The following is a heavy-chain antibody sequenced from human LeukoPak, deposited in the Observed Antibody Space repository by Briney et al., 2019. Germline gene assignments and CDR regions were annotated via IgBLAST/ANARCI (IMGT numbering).Heavy chain of an antibody. Sequence: ASVNVSCKASRYTFTDYYMHWVRQAPGQGLEWMGIINPSGGSTSYAQKFQGRVTMTRDTSTSTVYMELSSLRSEDTAVYYCASDTGDYGGSFDYWGQGTLVTVSS. V-gene: IGHV1-46*01. J-gene: IGHJ4*02. CDR2: INPSGGST. CDR1: RYTFTDYY. CDR3: ASDTGDYGGSFDY. D-gene: IGHD4-17*01.